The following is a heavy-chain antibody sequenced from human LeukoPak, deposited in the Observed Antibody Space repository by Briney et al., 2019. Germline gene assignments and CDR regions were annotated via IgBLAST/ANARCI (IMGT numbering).Heavy chain of an antibody. V-gene: IGHV1-46*01. D-gene: IGHD3-22*01. CDR1: GYTFTSYY. CDR3: AREDDLQGNYDSSGYYSY. CDR2: INPSGGST. J-gene: IGHJ4*02. Sequence: ASVKVSCKASGYTFTSYYMHWVRQAPGQGLEWMGIINPSGGSTSYAQKFQGRVTMTRDTSISTAYMELSRLRSDDTAVYYCAREDDLQGNYDSSGYYSYWGQGTLVTVSS.